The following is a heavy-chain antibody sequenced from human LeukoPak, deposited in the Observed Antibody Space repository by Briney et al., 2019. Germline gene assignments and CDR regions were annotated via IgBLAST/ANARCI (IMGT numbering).Heavy chain of an antibody. CDR1: GFTVITND. V-gene: IGHV3-53*01. CDR2: LYSDGNT. Sequence: GVSLRLSCAASGFTVITNDMTWVRQGPGKGLEWVSVLYSDGNTKYADSVQGRFTISRDNSKNTLYLEMNSLSPDDTAVYYCARGVEPLAANTLAYWGQGTLVTVSS. D-gene: IGHD1-14*01. J-gene: IGHJ4*02. CDR3: ARGVEPLAANTLAY.